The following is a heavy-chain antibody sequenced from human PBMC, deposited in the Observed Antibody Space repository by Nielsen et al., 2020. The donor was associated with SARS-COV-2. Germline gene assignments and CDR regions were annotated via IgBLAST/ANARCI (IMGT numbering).Heavy chain of an antibody. CDR3: ARLVGLTDQLLPRGDYYYYYYMDV. Sequence: GESLKISCKGSGYSFTSYWIGWVRQMPGKGLEWMGRIDPSDSYTNYSPSFQGHVTISADKSISTAYLQWSSLKASDTAMYYCARLVGLTDQLLPRGDYYYYYYMDVWGKGTTVTVSS. J-gene: IGHJ6*03. D-gene: IGHD2-2*01. V-gene: IGHV5-10-1*01. CDR2: IDPSDSYT. CDR1: GYSFTSYW.